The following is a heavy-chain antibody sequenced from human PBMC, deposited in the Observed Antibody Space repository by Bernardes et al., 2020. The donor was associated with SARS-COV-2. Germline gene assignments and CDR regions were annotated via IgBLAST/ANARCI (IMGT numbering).Heavy chain of an antibody. V-gene: IGHV4-39*01. CDR3: ARQVDTATFDY. J-gene: IGHJ4*01. CDR2: VHSSGST. D-gene: IGHD5-18*01. CDR1: GDSISRISYS. Sequence: SETLSLTCTVSGDSISRISYSWSWLLQPPGKGLEWIGSVHSSGSTYYNLSLKRRVIKSGDTSKNQFSLKLSSVTAADTAVYYCARQVDTATFDYWGQGILVTVSS.